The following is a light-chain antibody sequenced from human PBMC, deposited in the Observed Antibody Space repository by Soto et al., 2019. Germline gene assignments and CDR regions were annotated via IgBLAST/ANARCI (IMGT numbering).Light chain of an antibody. CDR3: QHYGTSHEVT. Sequence: EIVLTQSPGTLSLSPGERATLCCRASQSVSNNYLACYQQKPGQATRLIIYGASNRANGIPDRFSGSGSGTDFTLTISRLEPEDFAVYYCQHYGTSHEVTFGQGTRLEIK. CDR1: QSVSNNY. CDR2: GAS. J-gene: IGKJ5*01. V-gene: IGKV3-20*01.